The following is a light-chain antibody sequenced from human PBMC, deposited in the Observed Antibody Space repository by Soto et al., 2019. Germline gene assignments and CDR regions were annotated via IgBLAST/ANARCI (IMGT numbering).Light chain of an antibody. CDR3: QQYNNSLWT. J-gene: IGKJ1*01. V-gene: IGKV3-20*01. Sequence: EVVLTQSPDTLSLPPGERATLSCRASQSISSYLAWYQQKPGQAPRLLIYDASSRATGIPDRFSGSGSGTDFTLTISRLEPEDFAVYYCQQYNNSLWTFGQGTKVDIK. CDR2: DAS. CDR1: QSISSY.